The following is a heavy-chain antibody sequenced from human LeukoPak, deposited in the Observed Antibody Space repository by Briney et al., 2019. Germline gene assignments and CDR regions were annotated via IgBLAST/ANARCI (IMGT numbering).Heavy chain of an antibody. J-gene: IGHJ4*02. CDR3: TRDLIVADY. CDR2: ISSSGSAI. CDR1: GFSFISYE. V-gene: IGHV3-48*03. D-gene: IGHD3-22*01. Sequence: SGGSLRLSCAASGFSFISYEMNWVRQAPGKGLQWVSYISSSGSAIYHADSVKGRFTISRDNAKNSLYLQMNSLRAEDTGVYYCTRDLIVADYWGQGTLVTVSS.